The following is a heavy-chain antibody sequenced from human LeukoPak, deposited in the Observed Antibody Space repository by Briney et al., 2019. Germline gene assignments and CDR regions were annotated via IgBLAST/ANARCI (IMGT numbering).Heavy chain of an antibody. CDR2: TYYRSKWFN. Sequence: SQTLSLTCAISGDSVSSKSVAWNWIRQSPSRGLEWLGRTYYRSKWFNDYAVSVKSRITIKPDTSKNQFSLQVNSVTAVRTAVYYTARDGPNAGYSNSWFDHWGQGTLVTVSS. J-gene: IGHJ5*02. V-gene: IGHV6-1*01. CDR3: ARDGPNAGYSNSWFDH. CDR1: GDSVSSKSVA. D-gene: IGHD2/OR15-2a*01.